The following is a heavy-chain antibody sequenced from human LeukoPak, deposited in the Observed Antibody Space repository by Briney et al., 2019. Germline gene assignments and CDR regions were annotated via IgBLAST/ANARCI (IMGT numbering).Heavy chain of an antibody. CDR3: VTLAPNYYDSSGLDY. J-gene: IGHJ4*02. CDR2: INPNSGGT. CDR1: GYTFSGYY. D-gene: IGHD3-22*01. Sequence: ASVKVSCKASGYTFSGYYMHWVRQAPGQGLEWMGWINPNSGGTNYAQKFQGRVTMTRDTSISTAYMELSRLRSDDTAVYYCVTLAPNYYDSSGLDYWGQGTLVTVSS. V-gene: IGHV1-2*02.